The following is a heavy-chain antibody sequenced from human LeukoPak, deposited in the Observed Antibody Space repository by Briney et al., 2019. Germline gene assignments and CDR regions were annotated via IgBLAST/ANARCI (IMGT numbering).Heavy chain of an antibody. CDR1: GGSFSGYY. Sequence: SETLSLTCAVDGGSFSGYYWSWIRQPPGKGLEWIGEINHSGSTNYNPSLKSRVTISVDTSKNQFSLKLSSVTAADTAVYYCARGGRRRCYYYYMDVWGKGTTVTVSS. CDR3: ARGGRRRCYYYYMDV. V-gene: IGHV4-34*01. D-gene: IGHD1-26*01. CDR2: INHSGST. J-gene: IGHJ6*03.